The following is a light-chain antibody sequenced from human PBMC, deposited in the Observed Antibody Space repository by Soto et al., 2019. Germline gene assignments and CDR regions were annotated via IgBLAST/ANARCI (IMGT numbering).Light chain of an antibody. CDR3: QQYGSSRT. Sequence: DIVLTQSPGTLSLSPGERATLSFRASQSVSSKLAWFQQKPGQAPRLLIYGASSRATGIPDRFSGSGSGTDFTLTISRLEPEDFAVYYCQQYGSSRTFGQGTKVDIK. J-gene: IGKJ1*01. CDR1: QSVSSK. V-gene: IGKV3-20*01. CDR2: GAS.